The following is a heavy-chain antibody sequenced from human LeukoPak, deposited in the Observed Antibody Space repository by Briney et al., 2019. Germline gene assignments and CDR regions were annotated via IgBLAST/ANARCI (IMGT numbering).Heavy chain of an antibody. CDR3: ARDYHDSSGQRAFDY. Sequence: ASVKVSCKASGYTFTGYYMHWVRRAPGQGLEWMGWISAYNGNTNYAQKLQGRVTMTTDTSTSTAYMELRSLRSDDTAVYYCARDYHDSSGQRAFDYWGQGTLVTVSS. J-gene: IGHJ4*02. CDR2: ISAYNGNT. V-gene: IGHV1-18*04. CDR1: GYTFTGYY. D-gene: IGHD3-22*01.